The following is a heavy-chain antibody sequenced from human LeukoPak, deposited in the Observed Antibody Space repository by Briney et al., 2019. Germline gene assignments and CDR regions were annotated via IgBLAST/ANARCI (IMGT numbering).Heavy chain of an antibody. V-gene: IGHV1-18*01. CDR2: ISAYNGNT. CDR3: ARDSRPPPQYLRFLEWSTSFDP. CDR1: GYTFTSYG. D-gene: IGHD3-3*01. Sequence: GASVKVSCKASGYTFTSYGISWVRQAPGQGLEWMGWISAYNGNTNYAQKLQGRVTMTTDTSTSTAYMELRSLRSDDTAVYYCARDSRPPPQYLRFLEWSTSFDPWGQGTLVTVSS. J-gene: IGHJ5*02.